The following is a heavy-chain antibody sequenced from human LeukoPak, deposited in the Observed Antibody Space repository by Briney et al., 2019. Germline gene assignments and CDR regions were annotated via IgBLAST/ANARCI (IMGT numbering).Heavy chain of an antibody. CDR2: IYSGGNT. Sequence: GGSLSLLHVRSGFTVSSKYMTWVRQAPGKELNWVSVIYSGGNTYYADSVKGRFTISRDNSENTLYLQMNSLRAEDTAVYYCARGSMTSVYFPLWGQGTLVTVSS. CDR1: GFTVSSKY. J-gene: IGHJ1*01. CDR3: ARGSMTSVYFPL. V-gene: IGHV3-53*01.